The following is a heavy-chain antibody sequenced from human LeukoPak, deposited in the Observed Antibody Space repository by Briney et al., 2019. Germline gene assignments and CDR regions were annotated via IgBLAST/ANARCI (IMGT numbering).Heavy chain of an antibody. CDR1: GGSFSGYY. CDR3: ARGPDCGGDCYPGYMDV. J-gene: IGHJ6*03. V-gene: IGHV4-34*01. D-gene: IGHD2-21*02. Sequence: PSETPSLTCAVYGGSFSGYYWSWIRQPPGKGLEWIGEINHSGSTNYNPSLKSRVTISVDTSKNQFSLKLSSVTAADTAVYYCARGPDCGGDCYPGYMDVWGKGTTVTVSS. CDR2: INHSGST.